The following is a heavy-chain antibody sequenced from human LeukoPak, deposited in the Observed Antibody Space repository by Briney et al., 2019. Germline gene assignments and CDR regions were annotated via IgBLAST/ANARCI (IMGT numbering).Heavy chain of an antibody. V-gene: IGHV3-23*01. D-gene: IGHD3-22*01. CDR1: GFTFSSYA. Sequence: PGGSLRLSCAASGFTFSSYAMSWVRQAPGKGLEWVSAISGSGGSTYYADSVKGRFTISRDNSKNTLYLQMNSLRAEDTAVYYCAKRYYYDSSGYYCYFDYWGQGTLVTVSS. J-gene: IGHJ4*02. CDR3: AKRYYYDSSGYYCYFDY. CDR2: ISGSGGST.